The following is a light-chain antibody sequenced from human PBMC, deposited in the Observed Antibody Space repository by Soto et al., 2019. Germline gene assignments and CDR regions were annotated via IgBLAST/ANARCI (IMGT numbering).Light chain of an antibody. Sequence: DMQMTQYPSTLSASVGDRVTITCRASQSISSWLAWYQQKAGKAPKLLIYDASTLESGVTSRFSGSGSGTEFTLTITSLQPDDFATYYCQQYNTYPETFGQWNKLDIK. J-gene: IGKJ1*01. CDR2: DAS. CDR3: QQYNTYPET. CDR1: QSISSW. V-gene: IGKV1-5*01.